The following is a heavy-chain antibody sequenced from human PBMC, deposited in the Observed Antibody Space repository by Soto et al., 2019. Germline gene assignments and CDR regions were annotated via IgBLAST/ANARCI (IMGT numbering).Heavy chain of an antibody. CDR3: ARGPSATVRGVFTA. D-gene: IGHD3-10*01. Sequence: WTWIRQPPGKGPEWIGEIDQGGSTTYNPSLKSRVTISVDTSKNHFSLKVTSVTAADTAVYYCARGPSATVRGVFTAWGQGTLVTVSS. CDR2: IDQGGST. J-gene: IGHJ5*02. V-gene: IGHV4-34*01.